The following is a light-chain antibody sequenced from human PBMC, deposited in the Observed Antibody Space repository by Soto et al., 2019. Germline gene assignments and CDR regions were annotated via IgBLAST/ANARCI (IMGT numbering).Light chain of an antibody. J-gene: IGLJ1*01. CDR3: CSYAGSPLYV. CDR1: SSDVGGYNY. V-gene: IGLV2-11*01. Sequence: QSVLTQPRSVSGSPGQSVTISCTGTSSDVGGYNYVSWYQQHPGKAPKLMIYDVSKRPSGVPDRFSGSKSGNTASLTISRLQAEDEADYYCCSYAGSPLYVFGTGTKVTVL. CDR2: DVS.